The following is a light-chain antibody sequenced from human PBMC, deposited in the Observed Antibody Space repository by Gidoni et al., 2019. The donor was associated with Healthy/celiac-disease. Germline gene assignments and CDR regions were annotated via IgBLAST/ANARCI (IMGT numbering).Light chain of an antibody. CDR1: QSISSY. CDR3: QQSYSTPRT. J-gene: IGKJ1*01. Sequence: DIQMTQSPSSLSASVGDRVTITCRASQSISSYLNWYHQKPGKAPKLLIYDATSLQSGVPSRFSGSGSGTDFTLTISSLQPEDFATYYCQQSYSTPRTFGQXTKVEIK. CDR2: DAT. V-gene: IGKV1-39*01.